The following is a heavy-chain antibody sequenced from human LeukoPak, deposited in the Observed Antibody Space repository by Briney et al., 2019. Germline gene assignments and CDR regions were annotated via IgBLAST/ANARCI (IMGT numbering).Heavy chain of an antibody. CDR1: GFTFSSYS. CDR2: ISSSSSYI. Sequence: GGSLRLSCAASGFTFSSYSMNWVRQAPGKGLEWVSSISSSSSYIYYADSVKGRFTISRDNAKNSLYLQMYSLRAEDTAVYYCAREPGEYSYRHWGQGTLVTVSS. D-gene: IGHD5-18*01. V-gene: IGHV3-21*01. CDR3: AREPGEYSYRH. J-gene: IGHJ4*02.